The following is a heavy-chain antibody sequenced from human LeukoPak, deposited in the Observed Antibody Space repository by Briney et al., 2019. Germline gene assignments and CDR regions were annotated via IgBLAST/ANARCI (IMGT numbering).Heavy chain of an antibody. Sequence: SVTVSFKASGGTFINYAISWVRQAPGQGLEWMGGIIPIFGTANYAQKFQGRVTITTDESTSTDYMELSSLRSEDTAVYYCARERRWLHPSGNWFDPWGQGTLVTVSS. CDR1: GGTFINYA. D-gene: IGHD5-24*01. J-gene: IGHJ5*02. CDR3: ARERRWLHPSGNWFDP. V-gene: IGHV1-69*05. CDR2: IIPIFGTA.